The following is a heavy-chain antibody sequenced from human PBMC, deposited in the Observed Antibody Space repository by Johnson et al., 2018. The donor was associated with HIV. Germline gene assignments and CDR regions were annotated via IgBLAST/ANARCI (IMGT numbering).Heavy chain of an antibody. Sequence: VQLVESGGVVVQPGGSLRLSCAASGFIFADYTMHWVRQAPGKGLEWVSFISWDGGSKYYAASVKGRFTISRDNSKNSLYLQMNSLGAEDSALYYCAKEGRDAFDIWGQGTTVTVSS. CDR3: AKEGRDAFDI. D-gene: IGHD2-15*01. CDR2: ISWDGGSK. J-gene: IGHJ3*02. CDR1: GFIFADYT. V-gene: IGHV3-43*01.